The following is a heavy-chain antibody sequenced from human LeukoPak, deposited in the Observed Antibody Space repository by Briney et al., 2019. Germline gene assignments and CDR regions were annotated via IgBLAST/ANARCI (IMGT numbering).Heavy chain of an antibody. CDR1: GCTFTGYY. J-gene: IGHJ4*02. CDR2: INPNSSGT. D-gene: IGHD6-13*01. CDR3: ARVPRGVAAGYYFDC. V-gene: IGHV1-2*02. Sequence: ASVKVSCKASGCTFTGYYMHWVRQAPGQGLEWMGWINPNSSGTNYAQKFQGRVTMTRDTSISTAYMELSRLRSDDTAVYYCARVPRGVAAGYYFDCWGQGILVTVSS.